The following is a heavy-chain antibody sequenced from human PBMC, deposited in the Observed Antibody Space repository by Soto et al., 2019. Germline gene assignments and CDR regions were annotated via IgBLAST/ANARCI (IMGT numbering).Heavy chain of an antibody. CDR1: GGSINNYF. CDR3: ARQKILGATFFDS. D-gene: IGHD1-26*01. V-gene: IGHV4-59*08. Sequence: QVQLQESGPGLVKPSETLSLTCTVSGGSINNYFWSWIRQPPGKGLEWFAYISYSGITHYSPSLESRATISVDTSKNQFFLKLTSMTAADTAVYYCARQKILGATFFDSWGQGTLVTISS. CDR2: ISYSGIT. J-gene: IGHJ4*02.